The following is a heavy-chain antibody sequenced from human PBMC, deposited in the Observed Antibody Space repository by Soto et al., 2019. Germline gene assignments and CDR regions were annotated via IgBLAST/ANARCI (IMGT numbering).Heavy chain of an antibody. V-gene: IGHV3-66*04. CDR3: ARQFIIQDAFDI. CDR1: GFTVSSNY. Sequence: PGGSLRLSCAASGFTVSSNYMSWVRQAPGKGLEWVSVIYSGGSTYYADSVKGRFTISRDNSRNTLYLQMNSLRAEDTAVYYCARQFIIQDAFDIWGQGTMVTVSS. D-gene: IGHD3-10*01. J-gene: IGHJ3*02. CDR2: IYSGGST.